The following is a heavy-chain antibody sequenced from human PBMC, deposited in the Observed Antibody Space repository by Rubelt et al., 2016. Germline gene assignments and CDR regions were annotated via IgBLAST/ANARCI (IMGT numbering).Heavy chain of an antibody. CDR1: GGSIASSNW. J-gene: IGHJ3*02. CDR3: AGVRFGSANEGAFAI. V-gene: IGHV4-4*02. CDR2: IYHSGIT. D-gene: IGHD1-26*01. Sequence: QVQLQESGPGLVKPSGTLSLTCAVSGGSIASSNWWSWFRQPPGKGLEWIGEIYHSGITNYNTSLKSRVTLSVDKSKNQCSLNPDSWTAADTAVYYCAGVRFGSANEGAFAICGQGTMVTVSS.